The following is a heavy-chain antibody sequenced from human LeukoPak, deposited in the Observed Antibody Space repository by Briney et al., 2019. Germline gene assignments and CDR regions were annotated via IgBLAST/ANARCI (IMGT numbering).Heavy chain of an antibody. Sequence: SVKVSCKASGGTFSSYAISWVRQAPGQGLEWMGGIIPIFGTANYAQKFQDRVTITADKSTSTAYMELSSLRSEDTAVYYCATDTAGVNYFDYWGQGTLVTVSS. CDR1: GGTFSSYA. V-gene: IGHV1-69*06. CDR3: ATDTAGVNYFDY. J-gene: IGHJ4*02. D-gene: IGHD5-18*01. CDR2: IIPIFGTA.